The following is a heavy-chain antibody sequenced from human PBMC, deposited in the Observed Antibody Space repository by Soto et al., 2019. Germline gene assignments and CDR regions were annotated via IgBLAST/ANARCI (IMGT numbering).Heavy chain of an antibody. Sequence: GGSLRLSCAASGFTFSSYAMNWVRQAPGKGLEWVSVISGSGGSTFYADSVKGRFTISRDNSKNTLYLQMNSLRAEDTAVYYCAKGVEVGESYPFDYWGQGTLVTVSS. CDR2: ISGSGGST. V-gene: IGHV3-23*01. J-gene: IGHJ4*02. CDR1: GFTFSSYA. D-gene: IGHD3-10*01. CDR3: AKGVEVGESYPFDY.